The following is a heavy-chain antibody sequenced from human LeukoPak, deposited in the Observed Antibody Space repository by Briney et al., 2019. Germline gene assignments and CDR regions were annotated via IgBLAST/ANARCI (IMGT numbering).Heavy chain of an antibody. D-gene: IGHD3-3*01. CDR2: ISGSGGST. V-gene: IGHV3-23*01. Sequence: PGGSLRLSCAASGFTFSSYAVSWVRQAPGKGLEWVSAISGSGGSTYYADFVKGRFTISRDNSKNTLYLQMNSLRAEDTAVYYCAKGPNGEFWSGYPGDGMDVWGQGTTVTVSS. J-gene: IGHJ6*02. CDR1: GFTFSSYA. CDR3: AKGPNGEFWSGYPGDGMDV.